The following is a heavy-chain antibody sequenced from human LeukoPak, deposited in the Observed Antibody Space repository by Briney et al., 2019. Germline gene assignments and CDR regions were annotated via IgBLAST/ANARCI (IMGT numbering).Heavy chain of an antibody. V-gene: IGHV3-21*01. D-gene: IGHD3-22*01. J-gene: IGHJ4*02. CDR3: ARDANYYDSSGYYYYFDY. Sequence: GGSLRLSCAASGFTFSSYSMNWVRQAPGKGLEWVSSISSSSSYIYYADSVKGRFTISRDNAKNSLYLQMNSLRAEDTAVYYCARDANYYDSSGYYYYFDYWGRGTLVTVSS. CDR2: ISSSSSYI. CDR1: GFTFSSYS.